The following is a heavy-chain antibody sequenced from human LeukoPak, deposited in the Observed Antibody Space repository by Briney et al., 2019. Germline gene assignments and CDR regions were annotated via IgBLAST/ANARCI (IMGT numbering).Heavy chain of an antibody. V-gene: IGHV3-23*01. CDR2: ISGSGGST. CDR1: GFTFSSYA. D-gene: IGHD5-18*01. Sequence: GGSLRLSCAASGFTFSSYAMSWVRQAPGKGLEWVSAISGSGGSTYYADSVKGRFTISRDSSKDTLSLQMNSLRAEDTAVYYCAKELRGYSYGEHWGQGTLVTVSS. J-gene: IGHJ4*02. CDR3: AKELRGYSYGEH.